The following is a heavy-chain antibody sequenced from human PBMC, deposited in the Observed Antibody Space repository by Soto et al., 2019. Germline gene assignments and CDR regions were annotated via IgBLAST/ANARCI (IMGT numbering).Heavy chain of an antibody. CDR3: ARGRRGISSGWYGGRGNWFDP. CDR1: GDSVSSNSAA. Sequence: QSQTLSLTCAISGDSVSSNSAAWNWLRQSPSRGLEWLGRTYYRSKWYNDYAVSVKSRITINPDTSKNQFSLQLNSVTPEDTAVYYCARGRRGISSGWYGGRGNWFDPWGQGTLVTVSS. V-gene: IGHV6-1*01. D-gene: IGHD6-19*01. CDR2: TYYRSKWYN. J-gene: IGHJ5*02.